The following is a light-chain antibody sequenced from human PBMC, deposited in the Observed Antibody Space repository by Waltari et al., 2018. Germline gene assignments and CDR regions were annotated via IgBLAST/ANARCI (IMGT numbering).Light chain of an antibody. CDR2: EVT. V-gene: IGLV2-23*02. CDR3: CSYNDGPYV. CDR1: SSDVGTYNL. J-gene: IGLJ1*01. Sequence: QSALTQPASVSGSPGQSITISCTGTSSDVGTYNLVSGYQQHPGKAPKLMIYEVTKRPSVVSSRFSSSRSGNTASLTFSGLQAEDEADYYCCSYNDGPYVFGTGTKVTVL.